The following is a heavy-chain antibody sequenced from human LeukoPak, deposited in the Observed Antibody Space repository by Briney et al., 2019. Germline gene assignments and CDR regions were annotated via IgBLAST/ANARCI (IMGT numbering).Heavy chain of an antibody. CDR2: ISGSGGST. CDR3: AKDRLAVIVYYFDY. J-gene: IGHJ4*02. D-gene: IGHD1-26*01. V-gene: IGHV3-23*01. Sequence: GGSLRLSCAASVFTVSSNYMSWVRQAPRKGQEWVLAISGSGGSTYYADSVKGRFTISRDNSKNTLYLQMNSLRAEDTAVYYCAKDRLAVIVYYFDYWGQGTLVTVSS. CDR1: VFTVSSNY.